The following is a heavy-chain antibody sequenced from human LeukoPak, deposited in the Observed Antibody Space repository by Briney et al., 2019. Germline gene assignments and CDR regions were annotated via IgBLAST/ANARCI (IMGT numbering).Heavy chain of an antibody. CDR2: INHGGSS. V-gene: IGHV4-34*01. J-gene: IGHJ4*02. Sequence: SETLSLTCAVYGVSFSDYYWSWIRQPPGKGLEWIGDINHGGSSDYNPSLRSRVTISVDASKNQFSLRLSSVTAADTAVYYCARIGSHCSGTSCYGDYWGQGALVTVSS. CDR3: ARIGSHCSGTSCYGDY. CDR1: GVSFSDYY. D-gene: IGHD2-2*01.